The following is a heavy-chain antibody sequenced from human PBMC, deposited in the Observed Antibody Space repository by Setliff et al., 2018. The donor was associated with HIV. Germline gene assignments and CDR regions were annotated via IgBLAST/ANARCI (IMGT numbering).Heavy chain of an antibody. Sequence: GGSLRLSCEASGFRVTDTYVAWVRQAPGKGLEWVANIKQDGTEKYYVDSVKGRFTISRDNAKNSMDLQMNSLRAEDTAIYYCARKLRPGHGVDVWGQGTTVTVSS. J-gene: IGHJ6*02. CDR3: ARKLRPGHGVDV. V-gene: IGHV3-7*01. CDR1: GFRVTDTY. CDR2: IKQDGTEK. D-gene: IGHD3-10*01.